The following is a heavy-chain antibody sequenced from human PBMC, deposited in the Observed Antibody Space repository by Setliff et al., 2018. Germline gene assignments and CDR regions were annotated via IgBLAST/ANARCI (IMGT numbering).Heavy chain of an antibody. CDR3: AKPQVELRWGFES. CDR1: EFTFSKAW. Sequence: GGSLRLSCAGTEFTFSKAWMSWVRQAPGKGLEWVGRTGGVTTEYAAPMEGRFTISRDDSKNTLFLQMNSLKTEDTAVYYCAKPQVELRWGFESWGQGTPVTVSS. J-gene: IGHJ4*02. D-gene: IGHD1-7*01. CDR2: TGGVTT. V-gene: IGHV3-15*01.